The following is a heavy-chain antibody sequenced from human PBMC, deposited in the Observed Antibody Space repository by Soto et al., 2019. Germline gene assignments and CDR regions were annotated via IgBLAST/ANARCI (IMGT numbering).Heavy chain of an antibody. CDR3: AKGPSNWPTYFDY. D-gene: IGHD6-13*01. V-gene: IGHV3-23*01. Sequence: EVQLLESGGGLVQPGGSLRLSCAASGFTFRSYAMSWVRQAPGKGLEWVSGISGSGGSTFNADSVKGRFTISRDNSKNTLYLQMNSLRAEDTAVYYCAKGPSNWPTYFDYWGQGTLATVSS. CDR1: GFTFRSYA. CDR2: ISGSGGST. J-gene: IGHJ4*02.